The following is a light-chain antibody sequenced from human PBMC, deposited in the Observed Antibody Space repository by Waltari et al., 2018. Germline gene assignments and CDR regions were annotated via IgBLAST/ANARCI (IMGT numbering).Light chain of an antibody. J-gene: IGKJ3*01. CDR1: QCVLYSSNNKNY. CDR3: QQYYSSPFT. V-gene: IGKV4-1*01. Sequence: DIVMTQSPDSLAVSLGEQGTINCKSSQCVLYSSNNKNYLAWFQQKPGQPPKLPISWASTRQTGVPSRFSGSGSGTEYTLTISSLQAEDVADYHCQQYYSSPFTFGPGTKVDIK. CDR2: WAS.